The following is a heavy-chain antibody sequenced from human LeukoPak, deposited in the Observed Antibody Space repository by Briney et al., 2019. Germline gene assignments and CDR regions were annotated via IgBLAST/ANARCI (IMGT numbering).Heavy chain of an antibody. CDR1: RFTFSSYA. Sequence: PGGSLRLFCAASRFTFSSYAMSWARHAPGKGLEWVSAIRGSGGSTYYADSEKGRFTISRDNSKNTLYLQMNSLRAEDKAIYYCAKTYYYDSSGYFYAFYIWGQGTMVTVSS. D-gene: IGHD3-22*01. CDR3: AKTYYYDSSGYFYAFYI. CDR2: IRGSGGST. V-gene: IGHV3-23*01. J-gene: IGHJ3*02.